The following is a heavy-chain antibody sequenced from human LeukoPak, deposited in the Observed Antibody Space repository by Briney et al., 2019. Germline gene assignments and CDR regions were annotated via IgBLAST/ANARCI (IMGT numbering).Heavy chain of an antibody. CDR1: VDSVSINNAA. Sequence: KASQTLSLTCAISVDSVSINNAAWHWSRQSPSRGGEWHGRTYYRSKRYNDYAGSVASRITLYPDTSKNQFSLQLNSVTPEDTAVYYSARDSSGSAKDAFDIWGQGTMVTVSS. CDR2: TYYRSKRYN. J-gene: IGHJ3*02. D-gene: IGHD1-26*01. CDR3: ARDSSGSAKDAFDI. V-gene: IGHV6-1*01.